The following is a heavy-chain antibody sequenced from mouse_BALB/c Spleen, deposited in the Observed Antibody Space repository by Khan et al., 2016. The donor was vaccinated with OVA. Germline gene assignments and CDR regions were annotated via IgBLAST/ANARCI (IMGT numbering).Heavy chain of an antibody. CDR3: APVGNYYVSFAY. D-gene: IGHD1-1*01. CDR2: IYPFNDDT. Sequence: VQLQQSGPELVKPGASVKMSCKASGYTFTSYVMHWVKQKPGLGLEWIGYIYPFNDDTKYNEKFKGKATLTSDKSSSTAYMELSSLTSEDSAVYYCAPVGNYYVSFAYWGQGTLGTVSA. J-gene: IGHJ3*01. V-gene: IGHV1S136*01. CDR1: GYTFTSYV.